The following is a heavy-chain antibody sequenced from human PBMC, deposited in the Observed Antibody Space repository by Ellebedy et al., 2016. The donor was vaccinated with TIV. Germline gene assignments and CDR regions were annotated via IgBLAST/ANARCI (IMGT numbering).Heavy chain of an antibody. Sequence: PGGSLRLSCAASGFTFSSYWMTWVRQAPGKGLEWVANIKKDGSEKYYVDSVKGRFTISRDNAKTSLYLQMNSLRAEDTAVYYCAREGGYCASTSCYMSHYWYYGMDVWGQGTTVTVSS. V-gene: IGHV3-7*03. CDR1: GFTFSSYW. CDR2: IKKDGSEK. J-gene: IGHJ6*02. CDR3: AREGGYCASTSCYMSHYWYYGMDV. D-gene: IGHD2-2*02.